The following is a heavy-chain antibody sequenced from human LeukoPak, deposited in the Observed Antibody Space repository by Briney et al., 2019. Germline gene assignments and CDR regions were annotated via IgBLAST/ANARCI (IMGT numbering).Heavy chain of an antibody. D-gene: IGHD5-18*01. CDR1: GFNFNNYG. CDR2: ISNDGGGT. CDR3: ARETHVDTAMPRAWNYGMDV. Sequence: PGGSLRLSCAASGFNFNNYGLIWVRQAPGKGLEWVSAISNDGGGTTYADFVKGRFTISRDNSKNTPFLQMNSLRAEDTAVYYCARETHVDTAMPRAWNYGMDVWGRGTTVTVSS. V-gene: IGHV3-23*01. J-gene: IGHJ6*02.